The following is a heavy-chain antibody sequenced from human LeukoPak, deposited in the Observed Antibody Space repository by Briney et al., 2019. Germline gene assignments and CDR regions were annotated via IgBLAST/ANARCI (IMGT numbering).Heavy chain of an antibody. V-gene: IGHV1-69*04. Sequence: ASVKVSCTASGGTFSSYAISWVRQAPGRGLEWMGRIIPILGIANYAQKFQGRVTITADKSTSTAYMELSSLRSEDTAVYYCARGFVVATMYYYYGMDVWGQGTTVTVSS. CDR3: ARGFVVATMYYYYGMDV. CDR2: IIPILGIA. J-gene: IGHJ6*02. D-gene: IGHD5-12*01. CDR1: GGTFSSYA.